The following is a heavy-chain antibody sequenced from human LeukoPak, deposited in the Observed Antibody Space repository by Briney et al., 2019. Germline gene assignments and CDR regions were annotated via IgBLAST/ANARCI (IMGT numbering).Heavy chain of an antibody. CDR3: ARDHVLLWFGELYSYGMDV. CDR1: GGSISSGDYY. D-gene: IGHD3-10*01. CDR2: IYYSGST. Sequence: PSETLSPTCTVSGGSISSGDYYWSWIRQPPGKGLEWIGYIYYSGSTYYNPSLKSRVTISVDTSKNQFSLKLSSVTAADTAVYYCARDHVLLWFGELYSYGMDVWGKGTTVTVSS. V-gene: IGHV4-30-4*01. J-gene: IGHJ6*04.